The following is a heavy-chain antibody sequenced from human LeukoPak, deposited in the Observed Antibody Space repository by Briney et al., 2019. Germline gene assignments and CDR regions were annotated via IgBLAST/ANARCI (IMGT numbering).Heavy chain of an antibody. D-gene: IGHD3-3*01. V-gene: IGHV4-30-4*08. CDR1: GGSISSGDYY. Sequence: SETLSLTCTVSGGSISSGDYYWSWIRQPPGKGLEWIGYIYYSGSTYYNPSLKSRVTISADTSKNQFSLKLSSVTAADTAVYYCARDRITIFGVVIFDAFDIWGQGTMVTVSS. J-gene: IGHJ3*02. CDR3: ARDRITIFGVVIFDAFDI. CDR2: IYYSGST.